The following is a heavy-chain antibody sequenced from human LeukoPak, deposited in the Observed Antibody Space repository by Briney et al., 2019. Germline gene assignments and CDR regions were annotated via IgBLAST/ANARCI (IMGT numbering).Heavy chain of an antibody. J-gene: IGHJ4*02. CDR1: GASISGGTYY. CDR3: TRRGGSGRAFDY. D-gene: IGHD1-26*01. Sequence: SETLSLTCSVSGASISGGTYYWGWIRQPPGKGLEWIGSIYYTGSTYDNPSLKSRVTISVDTSKNQFSLRLSSVTAADTAVYYCTRRGGSGRAFDYWGQGTLVTVSS. CDR2: IYYTGST. V-gene: IGHV4-39*01.